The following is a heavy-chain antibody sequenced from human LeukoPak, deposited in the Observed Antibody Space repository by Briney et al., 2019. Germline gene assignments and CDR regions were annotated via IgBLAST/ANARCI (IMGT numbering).Heavy chain of an antibody. CDR1: GGSTSSGNYY. V-gene: IGHV4-61*02. CDR2: IYTSGRT. J-gene: IGHJ3*02. CDR3: ARVGVLYNPGHAFGS. D-gene: IGHD1-1*01. Sequence: SQTPSLTCTVSGGSTSSGNYYWSWFRQPPGKGLEWIGRIYTSGRTTYNPSPNNSVTILFEVSANKFSLMLTSVTAADTAMYYCARVGVLYNPGHAFGSWGQGIMVTVAS.